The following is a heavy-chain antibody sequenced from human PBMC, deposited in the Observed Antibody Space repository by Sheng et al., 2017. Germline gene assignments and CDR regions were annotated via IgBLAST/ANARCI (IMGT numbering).Heavy chain of an antibody. J-gene: IGHJ4*02. Sequence: EVQLVESGGGLVKTGGSLRLSCAASGFSFSRYTMHWVRQAPGKGLEWVSVISDSGKSKYYADSMKGRFTISRDNAKNLLYLQMNSLRVEDTAVYYCARDSSDWSRDYWGQGTLVT. D-gene: IGHD6-19*01. CDR2: ISDSGKSK. V-gene: IGHV3-21*01. CDR1: GFSFSRYT. CDR3: ARDSSDWSRDY.